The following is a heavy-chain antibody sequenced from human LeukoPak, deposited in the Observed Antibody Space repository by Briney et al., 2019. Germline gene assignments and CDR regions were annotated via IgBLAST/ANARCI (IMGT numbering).Heavy chain of an antibody. CDR2: IYYSETT. J-gene: IGHJ5*02. D-gene: IGHD3-10*01. CDR3: ARQRYYGSGSYSLNWFDP. CDR1: GGSISSSSYY. Sequence: SETQSLTCTVSGGSISSSSYYWGWIRQPPGKGLEWIGSIYYSETTYYNPSLKSRVTISVDTSKNQFSLRLSSVTAADTAVYYCARQRYYGSGSYSLNWFDPWGQGTLVTVSS. V-gene: IGHV4-39*01.